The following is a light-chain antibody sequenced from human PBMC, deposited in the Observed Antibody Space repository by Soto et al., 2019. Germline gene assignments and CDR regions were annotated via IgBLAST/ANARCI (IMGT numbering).Light chain of an antibody. Sequence: DVVMTQSPLSLPVTLGQPASISCRSSQSLVYGDANSFFNWFHQRPGQHQRRLIYQVSNRDSGVTDRFSGSGSATDFTLRISRVEAEDVGVYYCMQGSHWPPRYTFGQGTKLEIK. CDR3: MQGSHWPPRYT. CDR1: QSLVYGDANSF. J-gene: IGKJ2*01. V-gene: IGKV2-30*01. CDR2: QVS.